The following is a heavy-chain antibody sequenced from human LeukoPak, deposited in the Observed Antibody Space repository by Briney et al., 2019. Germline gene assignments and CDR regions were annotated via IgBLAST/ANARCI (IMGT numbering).Heavy chain of an antibody. CDR1: GGTFSSSA. Sequence: GASVKVSCKASGGTFSSSAISWVRQAPGQGLEWMGRIIPIFGTANYAQKFQGRVTITTDESTSTAYMELSSLRSEDTALYNCARVPYDYVWGSYRLGPLWYRGQGTLVTVSS. J-gene: IGHJ4*02. V-gene: IGHV1-69*05. CDR3: ARVPYDYVWGSYRLGPLWY. D-gene: IGHD3-16*02. CDR2: IIPIFGTA.